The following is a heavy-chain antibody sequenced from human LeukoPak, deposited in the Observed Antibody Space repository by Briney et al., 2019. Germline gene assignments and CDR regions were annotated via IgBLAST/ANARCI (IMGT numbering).Heavy chain of an antibody. D-gene: IGHD5-18*01. V-gene: IGHV4-39*01. CDR3: ARQVTFGYAYAYYFDY. J-gene: IGHJ4*01. CDR1: GGSISTSYYY. CDR2: IHNSEST. Sequence: SETLSLTCTVSGGSISTSYYYWGWIRQPPGKGLEWIGNIHNSESTYYNPSLKSRVTISVDTSKNQFSLKLSSVTAADTAVYYCARQVTFGYAYAYYFDYWGQDPWSPSPQ.